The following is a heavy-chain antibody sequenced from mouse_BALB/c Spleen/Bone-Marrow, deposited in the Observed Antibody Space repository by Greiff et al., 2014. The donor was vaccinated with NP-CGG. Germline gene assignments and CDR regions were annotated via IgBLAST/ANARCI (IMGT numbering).Heavy chain of an antibody. CDR2: INPYNDGI. CDR1: GYTFTRYV. J-gene: IGHJ4*01. Sequence: VQLQQPGPELVKPGASVKMSCKASGYTFTRYVIHWVRQKPGQGLEWIGYINPYNDGIKYNEKFKGKATLTSDKSSSTAYMELSSLTSEDSAVYCCASGTPATSYYALDYWGQGTSVTVSS. V-gene: IGHV1-14*01. CDR3: ASGTPATSYYALDY. D-gene: IGHD1-2*01.